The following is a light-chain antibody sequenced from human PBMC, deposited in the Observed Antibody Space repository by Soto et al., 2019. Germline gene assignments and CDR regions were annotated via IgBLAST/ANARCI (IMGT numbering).Light chain of an antibody. CDR1: QIVTSSF. J-gene: IGKJ1*01. CDR2: GAS. Sequence: EIGLTQSPATLSVSPGDRATLSCRASQIVTSSFLAWYQQKPGQAPRLLIYGASSRATGTPDRFSGSGSGTDFTLTINRLEPEDFALYYCQQYGSSPPTFGQGTKVDIK. CDR3: QQYGSSPPT. V-gene: IGKV3-20*01.